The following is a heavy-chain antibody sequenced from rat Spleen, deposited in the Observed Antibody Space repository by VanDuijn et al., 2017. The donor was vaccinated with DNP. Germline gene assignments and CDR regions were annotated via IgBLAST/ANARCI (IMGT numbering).Heavy chain of an antibody. CDR1: GFTFNNYW. V-gene: IGHV5-31*01. CDR2: ITNTGGST. D-gene: IGHD1-1*01. CDR3: TREQVLLPDY. J-gene: IGHJ2*01. Sequence: EVQLVESGGGLVQPGRSMKLSCVASGFTFNNYWMTWIRQAPGKGLEWVASITNTGGSTYYPDSLKGRFTISRDNAKSTLYLQMNSLRSEDTATYYCTREQVLLPDYWGQGVMVTVSS.